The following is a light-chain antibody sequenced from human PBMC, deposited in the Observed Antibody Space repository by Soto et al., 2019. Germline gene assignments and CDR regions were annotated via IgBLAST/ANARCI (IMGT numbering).Light chain of an antibody. V-gene: IGLV2-14*01. CDR2: EVS. Sequence: QSALTQPAFVSGSPGQSITLSCTGTSSDVGGYNYVSWYQHPPGKAPKLMSSEVSNRPSGVSNRFSGSKSGNTASLTISGLQAEDEADYYCSSYTSTSTRVFGTGTKVTVL. CDR1: SSDVGGYNY. J-gene: IGLJ1*01. CDR3: SSYTSTSTRV.